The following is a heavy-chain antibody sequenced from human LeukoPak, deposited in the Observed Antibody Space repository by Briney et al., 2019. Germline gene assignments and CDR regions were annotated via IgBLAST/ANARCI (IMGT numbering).Heavy chain of an antibody. D-gene: IGHD3-9*01. CDR1: GYTFTSYG. CDR2: IIAYNGNT. CDR3: ARAGYDLLTLAPDPANDY. V-gene: IGHV1-18*01. J-gene: IGHJ4*02. Sequence: ASVEVSCKASGYTFTSYGFNCVRQAPGQGLEWMGWIIAYNGNTNYAQKLQGRVTMTTDTSTSTAYMELRSLRSDDTAVYYCARAGYDLLTLAPDPANDYWGQGTLVTVSS.